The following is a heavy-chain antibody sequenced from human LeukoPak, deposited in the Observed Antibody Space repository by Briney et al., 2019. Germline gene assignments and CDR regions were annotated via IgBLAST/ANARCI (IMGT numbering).Heavy chain of an antibody. D-gene: IGHD5-18*01. CDR2: ISNDGSNK. Sequence: PGRSLRLSCAASGFTFSGYAMHWVRQAPGKRLEWVAVISNDGSNKYYADSVKGRFTISRDNSKNTLYLQMDSLRAEDTAVYYCAKKKQLGTGDAFDIWGQGTMVTVSS. CDR1: GFTFSGYA. J-gene: IGHJ3*02. V-gene: IGHV3-30*04. CDR3: AKKKQLGTGDAFDI.